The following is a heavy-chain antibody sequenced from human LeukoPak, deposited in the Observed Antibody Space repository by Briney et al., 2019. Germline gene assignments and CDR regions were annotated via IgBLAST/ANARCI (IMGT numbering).Heavy chain of an antibody. CDR1: GGSFSEYY. CDR2: IYHSGTT. V-gene: IGHV4-34*01. D-gene: IGHD3-22*01. J-gene: IGHJ4*02. Sequence: PSETLSVTCAVYGGSFSEYYWNWVRQSPGKGLEWLGEIYHSGTTDYSPSLRSRVTPSVDASKNQFSLRPGSLTAADTAVYYCARGSRAYSYETNSYRGSYFDYWGQGVLVTVSS. CDR3: ARGSRAYSYETNSYRGSYFDY.